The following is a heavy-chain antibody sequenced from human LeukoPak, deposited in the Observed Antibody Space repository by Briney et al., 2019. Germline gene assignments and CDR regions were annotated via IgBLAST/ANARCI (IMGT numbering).Heavy chain of an antibody. J-gene: IGHJ4*02. D-gene: IGHD1-26*01. CDR1: GYTSNGYY. CDR3: ARSGNYGSAPFDY. CDR2: IHPHSGGT. Sequence: ASVRVSCKASGYTSNGYYMHWVRQAPGQGLEWMGWIHPHSGGTNYAQKFQGRVTMTRDTSISTAYLELSRLRSDDTALYYCARSGNYGSAPFDYWGQGTLVTVSS. V-gene: IGHV1-2*02.